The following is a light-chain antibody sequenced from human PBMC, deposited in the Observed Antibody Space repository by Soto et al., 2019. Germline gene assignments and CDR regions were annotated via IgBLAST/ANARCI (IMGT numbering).Light chain of an antibody. Sequence: QSALTQPPSASGSPGQSVTISCTGTSSDIGGYNSVSWYQQHPGKAPKLMIYDVFKRPSGVPDRFSGPKSGNTASLTVSGLQAEDESDYYCSAHVGSSNFVVFGGGTQLTVL. CDR1: SSDIGGYNS. CDR2: DVF. J-gene: IGLJ2*01. CDR3: SAHVGSSNFVV. V-gene: IGLV2-8*01.